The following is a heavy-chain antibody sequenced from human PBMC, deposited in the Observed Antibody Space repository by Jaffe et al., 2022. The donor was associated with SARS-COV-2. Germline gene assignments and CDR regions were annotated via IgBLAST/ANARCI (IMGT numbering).Heavy chain of an antibody. D-gene: IGHD6-19*01. CDR2: ISAYNGNT. CDR3: ARDDSSGWPATHYYYYGMDV. J-gene: IGHJ6*02. V-gene: IGHV1-18*01. Sequence: QVQLVQSGAEVKKPGASVKVSCKASGYTFTSYGISWVRQAPGQGLEWMGWISAYNGNTNYAQKLQGRVTMTTDTSTSTAYMELRSLRSDDTAVYYCARDDSSGWPATHYYYYGMDVWGQGTTVTVSS. CDR1: GYTFTSYG.